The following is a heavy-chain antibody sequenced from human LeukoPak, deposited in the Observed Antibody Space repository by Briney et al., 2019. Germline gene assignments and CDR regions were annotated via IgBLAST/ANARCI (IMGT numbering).Heavy chain of an antibody. V-gene: IGHV4-34*01. Sequence: SETLSLTCAVYGGSFSGYYWGGFGKPPGRGWEGLGEFNHSGSTNYNPSLKSRVTMSVDTSKNQFSLKLTSVTAADTAVYYCARMITAVATEYFDLWGRGTLVTVSS. J-gene: IGHJ2*01. CDR3: ARMITAVATEYFDL. CDR2: FNHSGST. D-gene: IGHD6-13*01. CDR1: GGSFSGYY.